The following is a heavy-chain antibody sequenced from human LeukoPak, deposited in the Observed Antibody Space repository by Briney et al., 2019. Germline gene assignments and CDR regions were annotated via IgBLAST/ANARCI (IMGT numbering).Heavy chain of an antibody. CDR3: ARAGYSYGIDGFDI. CDR1: GGSISSHS. J-gene: IGHJ3*02. D-gene: IGHD5-18*01. Sequence: PSETLSLTCSVSGGSISSHSWVWIRQPPGKELDWVGYIYDSGYTKYNPSLKSRVAISRDTSEHQFSLKLTSVTAADTAVYYCARAGYSYGIDGFDIWGQGAVVTVS. CDR2: IYDSGYT. V-gene: IGHV4-59*11.